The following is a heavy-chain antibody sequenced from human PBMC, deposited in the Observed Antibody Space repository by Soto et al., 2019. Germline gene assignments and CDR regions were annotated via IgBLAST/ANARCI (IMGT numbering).Heavy chain of an antibody. CDR3: ARDIGEMSAV. CDR1: GFTFSSST. D-gene: IGHD3-10*01. CDR2: ISSSSSYI. J-gene: IGHJ4*02. Sequence: KAGGSLRLSCTGSGFTFSSSTTTWVRQGPGKGLEWVSSISSSSSYIYFADSLKGRFTISRDNAKNSLYLQMNSLRAEDTAVYYCARDIGEMSAVWGQGAQVTVSS. V-gene: IGHV3-21*06.